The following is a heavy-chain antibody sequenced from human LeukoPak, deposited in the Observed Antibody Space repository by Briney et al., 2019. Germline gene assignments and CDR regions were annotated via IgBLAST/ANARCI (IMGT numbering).Heavy chain of an antibody. V-gene: IGHV3-11*01. CDR1: GFTFSDYY. CDR2: ISSSGSTI. CDR3: ARDCSSTTPYYYYGMDV. J-gene: IGHJ6*02. Sequence: GGSLRLSCAASGFTFSDYYMSWLRQAPGKGLEWVSYISSSGSTIYYADSVKGRFTISRDNAKNSLYLQMNSLRAEDTAVYYCARDCSSTTPYYYYGMDVWGQGTTVTVSS. D-gene: IGHD2-2*01.